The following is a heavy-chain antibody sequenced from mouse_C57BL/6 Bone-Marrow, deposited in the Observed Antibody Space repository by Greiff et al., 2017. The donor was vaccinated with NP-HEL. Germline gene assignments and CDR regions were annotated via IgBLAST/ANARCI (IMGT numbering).Heavy chain of an antibody. CDR1: GYTFTSYG. V-gene: IGHV1-81*01. CDR2: IYPRSGNT. J-gene: IGHJ4*01. Sequence: QVQLQQSGAELARPGASVKLSCMASGYTFTSYGISWVKQRTGQGLEWIGEIYPRSGNTYYNEKFKGKATLTADKSSSTAYMELRSLTSEDSAVYFCARSGYGSSYDYAMDYWGQGTSVTVSS. D-gene: IGHD1-1*01. CDR3: ARSGYGSSYDYAMDY.